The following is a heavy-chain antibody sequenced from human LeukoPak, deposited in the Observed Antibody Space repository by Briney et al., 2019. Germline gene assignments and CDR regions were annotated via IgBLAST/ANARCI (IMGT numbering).Heavy chain of an antibody. CDR1: GGSINSGDYY. J-gene: IGHJ6*02. Sequence: SETLSLTCTVSGGSINSGDYYWSWIRQPPGKGLEWIGYIYYSGSTNYNPSLKSRVTISVDTSKNQFSLKLSSVTAADTAVYYCARVPRIAAAGKRYYYGMDVWGQGTTVTVSS. CDR3: ARVPRIAAAGKRYYYGMDV. D-gene: IGHD6-13*01. CDR2: IYYSGST. V-gene: IGHV4-61*08.